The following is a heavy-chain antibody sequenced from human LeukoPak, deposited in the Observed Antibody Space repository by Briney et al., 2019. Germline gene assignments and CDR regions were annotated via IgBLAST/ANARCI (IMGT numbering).Heavy chain of an antibody. J-gene: IGHJ5*02. CDR3: ARGSGSGSWFDP. D-gene: IGHD1-26*01. V-gene: IGHV4-59*12. Sequence: SETLSLTCTVSGGSMSPYHWGWIRQPPGKGLEWTGYIYYSGSTNYNPSLKSRVTISVDTSKNQFSLKLSSVTAADTAVYYCARGSGSGSWFDPWGQGTLVTVSS. CDR1: GGSMSPYH. CDR2: IYYSGST.